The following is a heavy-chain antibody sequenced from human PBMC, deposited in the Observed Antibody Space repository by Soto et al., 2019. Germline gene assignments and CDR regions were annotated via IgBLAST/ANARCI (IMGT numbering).Heavy chain of an antibody. V-gene: IGHV1-46*01. Sequence: ASVKVSCKASGDTFTDYYIHWVRQAPGQGLEWMGTVNPSGGHTTYAQHFLGRVTMTRDTSTSTLYMELTSLTSDDTAVYYCARRGHVVVVTAALDYWGQGTPVTVSS. J-gene: IGHJ4*02. CDR1: GDTFTDYY. D-gene: IGHD2-21*02. CDR2: VNPSGGHT. CDR3: ARRGHVVVVTAALDY.